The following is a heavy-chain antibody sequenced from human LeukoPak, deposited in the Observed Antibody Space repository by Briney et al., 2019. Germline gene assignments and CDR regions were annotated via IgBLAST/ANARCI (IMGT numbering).Heavy chain of an antibody. CDR3: ARHDDSSWYAY. D-gene: IGHD6-13*01. J-gene: IGHJ4*02. V-gene: IGHV5-51*01. CDR2: IYPGDSDT. Sequence: KRGESLKISCKGSGYSFTNYWIGWVRQMPGKGLEWMGIIYPGDSDTRYSPSFQGQVTISAGKSISTAYLQWSSLKASDTATYYCARHDDSSWYAYWGQGTLVTVSS. CDR1: GYSFTNYW.